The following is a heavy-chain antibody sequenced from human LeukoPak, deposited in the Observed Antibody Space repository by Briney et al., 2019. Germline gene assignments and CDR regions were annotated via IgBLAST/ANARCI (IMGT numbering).Heavy chain of an antibody. V-gene: IGHV3-30*04. Sequence: GGSLRLSCAASGFTFSSYVMHWVRQAPGKGLEWVAIISYDGSNEYYADSVKGRFTISRDNSKNTLYLQMNSLRAADTAMYYCARNYHDSSGYGWYFDPWGRGTLVTVSS. J-gene: IGHJ2*01. CDR2: ISYDGSNE. CDR3: ARNYHDSSGYGWYFDP. CDR1: GFTFSSYV. D-gene: IGHD3-22*01.